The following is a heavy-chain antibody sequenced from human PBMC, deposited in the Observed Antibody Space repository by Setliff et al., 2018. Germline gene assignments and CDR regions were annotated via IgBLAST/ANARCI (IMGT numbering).Heavy chain of an antibody. Sequence: ASVKVSCKASGYTFTSYAFSWVRQAPGQGLEWMGWISAYNGNTNYAQKFQGRVTMTTDTSTSTAYMELRSLRSDDTAVYYCARVSEAAAAGFDYSGYFDLWGRGTLVTVSS. CDR3: ARVSEAAAAGFDYSGYFDL. CDR1: GYTFTSYA. V-gene: IGHV1-18*01. D-gene: IGHD6-13*01. CDR2: ISAYNGNT. J-gene: IGHJ2*01.